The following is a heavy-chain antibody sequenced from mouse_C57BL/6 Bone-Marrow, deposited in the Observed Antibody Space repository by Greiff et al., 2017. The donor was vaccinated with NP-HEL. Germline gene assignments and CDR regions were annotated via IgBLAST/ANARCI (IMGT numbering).Heavy chain of an antibody. Sequence: GGGLVQPKGSLKLSCAASGFSFNTYAMDWVRQAPGKGLEWVARIRSKSNNYATYYADSLKDRFTISRDDSESMLYLQMNNLKTEDTAMYYCVRQGYDGYYLDYWGQGTTLTVSS. CDR3: VRQGYDGYYLDY. D-gene: IGHD2-3*01. V-gene: IGHV10-1*01. J-gene: IGHJ2*01. CDR2: IRSKSNNYAT. CDR1: GFSFNTYA.